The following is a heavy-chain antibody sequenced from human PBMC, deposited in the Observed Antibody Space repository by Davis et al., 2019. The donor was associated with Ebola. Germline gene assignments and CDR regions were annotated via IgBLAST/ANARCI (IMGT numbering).Heavy chain of an antibody. Sequence: GESLKISCVVSGLSFRSHWMSWVRQAPGKGLEWVSYISSSSSTIYYADSVKGRFTISRDNAKNSLYLQMNSLRDEDTAVYYCAIIAWSYDEDYWGQGTLVTVSS. V-gene: IGHV3-48*02. J-gene: IGHJ4*02. CDR3: AIIAWSYDEDY. D-gene: IGHD1-26*01. CDR2: ISSSSSTI. CDR1: GLSFRSHW.